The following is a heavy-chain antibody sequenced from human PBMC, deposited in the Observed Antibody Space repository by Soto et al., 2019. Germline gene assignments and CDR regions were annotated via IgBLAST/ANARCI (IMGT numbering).Heavy chain of an antibody. CDR1: GFTFSSYW. Sequence: WCSPRLSCAASGFTFSSYWMHWVRQAPGKGLVWVSRINSDGSSTTYADSVKGRFTISRDNAKNTLYLQMNSLRAEDTAVYYCVRVPTGGYAFSLDDYWGQGTLVTSPQ. D-gene: IGHD5-12*01. CDR3: VRVPTGGYAFSLDDY. J-gene: IGHJ4*02. CDR2: INSDGSST. V-gene: IGHV3-74*01.